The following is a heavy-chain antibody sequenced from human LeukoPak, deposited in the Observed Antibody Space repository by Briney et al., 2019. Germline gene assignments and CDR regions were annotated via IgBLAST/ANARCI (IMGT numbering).Heavy chain of an antibody. CDR3: AREPTMATAHYFDY. D-gene: IGHD5-24*01. CDR2: ISSSGSTI. Sequence: GGSLRLSCAASGFTFSSYEMNWVRQSPGKGLEWVSYISSSGSTIYYADSVKGRFTISRDNAKNSLYLQMNSLRAEDTAVYYCAREPTMATAHYFDYWGQGTLVTVPS. V-gene: IGHV3-48*03. CDR1: GFTFSSYE. J-gene: IGHJ4*02.